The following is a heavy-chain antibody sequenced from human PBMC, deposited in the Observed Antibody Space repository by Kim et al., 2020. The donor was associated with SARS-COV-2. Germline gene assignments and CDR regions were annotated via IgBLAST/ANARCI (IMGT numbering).Heavy chain of an antibody. Sequence: KGRFTISRDNAKSSLYLQMNRLRYEDTAVYYCARDCYDFWSGSPLYYFDYWGQGTLVTVSS. D-gene: IGHD3-3*01. V-gene: IGHV3-48*02. J-gene: IGHJ4*02. CDR3: ARDCYDFWSGSPLYYFDY.